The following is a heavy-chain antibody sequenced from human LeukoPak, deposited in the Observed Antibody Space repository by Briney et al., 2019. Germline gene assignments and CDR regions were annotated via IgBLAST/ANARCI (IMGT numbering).Heavy chain of an antibody. CDR1: GGSISSGSYY. CDR2: IYYSGST. Sequence: SETLSLTCTVSGGSISSGSYYWSWIRQPAGKGLEWIGYIYYSGSTNYNPSLKSRVTISVDTSKNQFSLKLSSVTAADTAVYYCARVSGYDWESFYDYWGQGTLVTVSS. CDR3: ARVSGYDWESFYDY. V-gene: IGHV4-61*10. D-gene: IGHD5-12*01. J-gene: IGHJ4*02.